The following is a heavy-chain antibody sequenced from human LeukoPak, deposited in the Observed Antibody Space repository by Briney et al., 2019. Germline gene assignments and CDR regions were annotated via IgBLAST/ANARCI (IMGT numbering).Heavy chain of an antibody. CDR3: ARDRTDYYDIEYYFDY. D-gene: IGHD3-22*01. Sequence: GGSLRLSCAASGLTFSSYAMHWVRQAPGKGLEWVAVISYDGSNKYYADSVKGRFTISRDNSKNTLYLQMNSLRAEDTAVYYCARDRTDYYDIEYYFDYWGQGTLVTVSS. J-gene: IGHJ4*02. CDR2: ISYDGSNK. V-gene: IGHV3-30*04. CDR1: GLTFSSYA.